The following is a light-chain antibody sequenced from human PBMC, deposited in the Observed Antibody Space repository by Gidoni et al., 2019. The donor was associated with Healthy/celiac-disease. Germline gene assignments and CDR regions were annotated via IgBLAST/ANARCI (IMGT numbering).Light chain of an antibody. CDR3: QVWDSSTEV. CDR2: RDS. V-gene: IGLV3-9*01. CDR1: NIGSKN. J-gene: IGLJ3*02. Sequence: SYELTQPLSVSVALGQTARITCGGNNIGSKNVHWYQEKPGQAPVLVIYRDSNRPSGIPERFSGSNSGNTATLTISRAQAGDDADYYCQVWDSSTEVFGGGTKLTVL.